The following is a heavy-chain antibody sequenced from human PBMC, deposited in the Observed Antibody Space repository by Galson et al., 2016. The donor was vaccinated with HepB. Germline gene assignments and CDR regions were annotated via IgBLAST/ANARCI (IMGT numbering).Heavy chain of an antibody. V-gene: IGHV4-39*01. Sequence: LSLTCTVSGGSISSSSYYWGWIRQPPGKGLEWIGSIYYSGSTYHNSSLKSRVTISVDTSKNQFSLKLSSVTAADTAVYYCARRSYYDFWSGFWFDYWGQGTLVTVSS. D-gene: IGHD3-3*01. CDR2: IYYSGST. CDR1: GGSISSSSYY. J-gene: IGHJ4*02. CDR3: ARRSYYDFWSGFWFDY.